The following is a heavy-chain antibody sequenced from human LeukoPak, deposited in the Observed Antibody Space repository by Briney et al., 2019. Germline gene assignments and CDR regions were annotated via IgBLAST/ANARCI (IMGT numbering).Heavy chain of an antibody. J-gene: IGHJ3*02. V-gene: IGHV3-49*03. D-gene: IGHD5-18*01. CDR3: TSDPFTAMVSRDAFDI. CDR1: GFTFGDYA. Sequence: PGGSLRLSCTASGFTFGDYAMSWFRQAPGKGLEWVGFIRSKAYGGTTEYAASVKGRFTISRDDSKSIAYLQMNSLKTEDTAVYYCTSDPFTAMVSRDAFDIWGQGTMVTVSS. CDR2: IRSKAYGGTT.